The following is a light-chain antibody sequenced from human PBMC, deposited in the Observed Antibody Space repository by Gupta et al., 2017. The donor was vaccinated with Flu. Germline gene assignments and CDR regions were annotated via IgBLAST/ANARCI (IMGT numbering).Light chain of an antibody. CDR3: QAWDNSTVV. J-gene: IGLJ2*01. V-gene: IGLV3-1*01. CDR2: QDT. CDR1: NLGEKY. Sequence: SPGQTASITCSGDNLGEKYISWYQQRPGQSPVRGIYQDTKRPSGIPERFSGSNSGNTATLTISGTQTMDEADYYCQAWDNSTVVFGGGTKVTVL.